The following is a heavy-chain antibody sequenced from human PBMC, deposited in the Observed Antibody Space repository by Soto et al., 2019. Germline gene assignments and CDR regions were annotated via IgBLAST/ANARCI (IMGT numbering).Heavy chain of an antibody. CDR1: GFSFSNYA. D-gene: IGHD1-1*01. Sequence: QVQLVESGGGVVQPGRSLRLSCAASGFSFSNYAMHWVRQAPGKGLEWVAIIWYEGSNKYYPDSVKGRFTISRDNSKNTMYLQMPSLRAEDTAVYYCAKHDSVNLALDYWGQGTLVTVSS. V-gene: IGHV3-33*06. CDR3: AKHDSVNLALDY. J-gene: IGHJ4*02. CDR2: IWYEGSNK.